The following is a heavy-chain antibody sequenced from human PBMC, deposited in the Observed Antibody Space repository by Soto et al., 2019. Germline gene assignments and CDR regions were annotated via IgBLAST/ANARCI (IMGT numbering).Heavy chain of an antibody. CDR3: GRGRRLSYYYYYYGMDV. CDR1: GGSFSGYY. Sequence: SETLSLTCAVYGGSFSGYYWSWIRQPPGKGLEWIGEINHSGSTNYNPSLKSRVTISVDTSKNQFSLKLSSVTAADTAVYYCGRGRRLSYYYYYYGMDVWGQGTTVTVSS. V-gene: IGHV4-34*01. J-gene: IGHJ6*02. CDR2: INHSGST.